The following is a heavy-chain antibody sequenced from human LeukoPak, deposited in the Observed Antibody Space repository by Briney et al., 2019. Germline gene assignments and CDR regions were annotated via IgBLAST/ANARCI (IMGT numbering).Heavy chain of an antibody. D-gene: IGHD3-22*01. J-gene: IGHJ3*02. CDR1: GGSITTSSYY. Sequence: SETLSLTCTVSGGSITTSSYYWGWIRQPPGKGLEWIGEINHSGSTNYNPSLKSRVTISVDTSKNQFSLKLSSVTAADAAVYYCARVGVTMIVGAPNDAFDIWGQGTMVTVSS. CDR3: ARVGVTMIVGAPNDAFDI. V-gene: IGHV4-39*07. CDR2: INHSGST.